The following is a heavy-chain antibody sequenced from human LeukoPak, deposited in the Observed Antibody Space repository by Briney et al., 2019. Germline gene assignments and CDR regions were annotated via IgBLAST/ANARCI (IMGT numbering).Heavy chain of an antibody. CDR1: GFTFSDYY. V-gene: IGHV3-11*01. Sequence: WGSLRLSCAASGFTFSDYYMSWIRQAPGKGLEWVSYISSSGSTIYYADSVKGRFTISRDNAKNSLYLQMNSLRAEDTAVYYCAKSQLRFLEWLFDYWGQGTLVTVSS. CDR3: AKSQLRFLEWLFDY. CDR2: ISSSGSTI. D-gene: IGHD3-3*01. J-gene: IGHJ4*02.